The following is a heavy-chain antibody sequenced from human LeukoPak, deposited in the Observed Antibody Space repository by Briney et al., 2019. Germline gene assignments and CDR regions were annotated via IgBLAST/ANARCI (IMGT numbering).Heavy chain of an antibody. V-gene: IGHV3-7*03. CDR2: IKRDGSEK. J-gene: IGHJ6*04. CDR3: ARDMYYDILTGYYYYYGMDV. D-gene: IGHD3-9*01. CDR1: GFTFSSYW. Sequence: GGSLRLSCAASGFTFSSYWMSWVRQAPGKGLEWVANIKRDGSEKYYVDSVKGRFTISRDNAKNSPYLQMNSLRAEDTAVYYCARDMYYDILTGYYYYYGMDVWGKGTTVTVSS.